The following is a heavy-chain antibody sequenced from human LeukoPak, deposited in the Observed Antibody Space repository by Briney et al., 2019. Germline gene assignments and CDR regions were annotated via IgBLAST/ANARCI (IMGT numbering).Heavy chain of an antibody. V-gene: IGHV3-74*01. CDR3: ARVGRGWFDYYYYGMDV. CDR1: GFTFSSYW. CDR2: INSDGSST. J-gene: IGHJ6*02. D-gene: IGHD6-19*01. Sequence: GGSLRLSCAASGFTFSSYWMHWVRQAPGKGLVWVSRINSDGSSTSYADSVKGRFTISRDNAKNTLYLQMNSLRAEDTAVYYCARVGRGWFDYYYYGMDVWGQGTTVTVSS.